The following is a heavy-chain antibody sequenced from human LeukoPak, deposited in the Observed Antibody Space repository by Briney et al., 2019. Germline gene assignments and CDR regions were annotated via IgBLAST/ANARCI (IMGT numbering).Heavy chain of an antibody. CDR1: GDSMSNYY. Sequence: SETLSLTCTVSGDSMSNYYWGWIRQPAEKGLEWIGRLRTTGSTNYNPSLKGRVTMSLDTSKKQFSLKLISVTAADTAVYYCARHPFSAPFDYWGPGILVTVSS. D-gene: IGHD6-19*01. J-gene: IGHJ4*02. V-gene: IGHV4-4*07. CDR3: ARHPFSAPFDY. CDR2: LRTTGST.